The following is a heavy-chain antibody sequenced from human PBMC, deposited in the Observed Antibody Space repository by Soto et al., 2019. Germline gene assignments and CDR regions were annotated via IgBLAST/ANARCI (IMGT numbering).Heavy chain of an antibody. CDR3: ARAAAAGTLCIRVGYFDY. D-gene: IGHD6-13*01. CDR1: GGTFSSYA. Sequence: SVKVCCKASGGTFSSYAISWVRQAPGQGLEWMGGIIPIFGTANYAQKFQGRVTITADESTSTAYMELSSLRSEDTAVYYCARAAAAGTLCIRVGYFDYWGQGTLVTVSS. J-gene: IGHJ4*02. CDR2: IIPIFGTA. V-gene: IGHV1-69*13.